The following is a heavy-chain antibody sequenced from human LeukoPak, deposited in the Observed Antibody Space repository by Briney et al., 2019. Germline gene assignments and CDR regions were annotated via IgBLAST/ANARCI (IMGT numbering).Heavy chain of an antibody. CDR1: GGSISSYY. D-gene: IGHD3-3*01. CDR2: IYYSGST. CDR3: ARPQRGYYTYAGFDI. V-gene: IGHV4-59*01. J-gene: IGHJ3*02. Sequence: SETLSLTCAVSGGSISSYYWSWIRQPPGKGLEWIGFIYYSGSTNYNPSLESRVTISVDTSKKQFSLKLRSVTAADTAVYYCARPQRGYYTYAGFDIWGQGTMVTVSS.